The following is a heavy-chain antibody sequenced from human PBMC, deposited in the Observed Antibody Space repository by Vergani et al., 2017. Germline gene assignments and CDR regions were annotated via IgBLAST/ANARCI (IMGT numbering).Heavy chain of an antibody. D-gene: IGHD5-12*01. Sequence: QVQLQESGPGLVKPSQTLSLTCTVSGGSISSGGYYWSWIRQHPGKGLGWIGYIYYSGSTYYNPSLKSRVTISVDTSKNQFSLKLRSVTAADTAGYYCARAGGYDHNSRWFDPWGQGTLVTVSS. CDR1: GGSISSGGYY. J-gene: IGHJ5*02. CDR3: ARAGGYDHNSRWFDP. V-gene: IGHV4-31*03. CDR2: IYYSGST.